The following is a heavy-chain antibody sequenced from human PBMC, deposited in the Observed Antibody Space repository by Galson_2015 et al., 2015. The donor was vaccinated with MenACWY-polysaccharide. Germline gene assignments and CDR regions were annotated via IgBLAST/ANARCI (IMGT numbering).Heavy chain of an antibody. Sequence: SLSLSCAASGLKFRGSGMHWVRQAPGKGREGLAVIQFDGSKKQNIDPVKGRFTTSRDNSKNTRYLEMNSLRAEDTALYYCAREGSRIVFHAFDVWGQGTMVIVSS. CDR2: IQFDGSKK. J-gene: IGHJ3*01. D-gene: IGHD3-10*02. V-gene: IGHV3-33*01. CDR3: AREGSRIVFHAFDV. CDR1: GLKFRGSG.